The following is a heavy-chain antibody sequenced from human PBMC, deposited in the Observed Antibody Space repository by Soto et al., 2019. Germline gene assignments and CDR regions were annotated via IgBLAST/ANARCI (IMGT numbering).Heavy chain of an antibody. D-gene: IGHD2-2*01. CDR3: ARRAYCSSTSCYYPYDAFDI. CDR2: IYYSGST. V-gene: IGHV4-39*01. Sequence: SETLSLTCTVSGGSISSSSYYWGWIRQPPGKGLEWIGSIYYSGSTYYNPSLKSRVTISVDTSKNQFSLKLSSVTAADTAVYYCARRAYCSSTSCYYPYDAFDIWGQGTMVTVSS. J-gene: IGHJ3*02. CDR1: GGSISSSSYY.